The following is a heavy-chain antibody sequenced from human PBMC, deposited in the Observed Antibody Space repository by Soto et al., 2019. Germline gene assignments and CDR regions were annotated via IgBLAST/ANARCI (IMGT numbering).Heavy chain of an antibody. CDR2: IWHDGSNE. D-gene: IGHD2-21*02. CDR3: ARDDVSMVTTFLDY. V-gene: IGHV3-33*01. CDR1: GFPFNHYA. J-gene: IGHJ4*01. Sequence: WSLRLSCTASGFPFNHYAMHWVRQAPGKGLEWVAVIWHDGSNEHYADSVKGRFRIARDNSNNTLYLQMNSLRGEDTALYYCARDDVSMVTTFLDYRRHGPLVTV.